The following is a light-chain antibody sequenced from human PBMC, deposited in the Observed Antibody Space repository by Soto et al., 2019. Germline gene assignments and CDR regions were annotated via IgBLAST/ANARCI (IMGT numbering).Light chain of an antibody. J-gene: IGLJ1*01. Sequence: QSALTQPASVSGSPGQSITISCTGTNSDVGGYNYVSWYQQHPGKAPKLMIYDVSNRPSGVSSRFSGSKSDNTASLTISGLQAEDEADYYCNSYTSSSTVVFGTGTKVTVL. CDR3: NSYTSSSTVV. CDR2: DVS. V-gene: IGLV2-14*01. CDR1: NSDVGGYNY.